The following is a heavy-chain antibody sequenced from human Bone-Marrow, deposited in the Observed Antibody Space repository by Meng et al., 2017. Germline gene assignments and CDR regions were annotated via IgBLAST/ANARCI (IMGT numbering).Heavy chain of an antibody. Sequence: GGSLRLSCAASGFTFSSYAMTWVSQAPGKGLEWVSAIKSTADVTYYADSVKGRFTITRDNSKHTGGLQMGSLRAEDTATYYCVRAGCSSNSHYCFREWGQGTPVTVSS. V-gene: IGHV3-23*01. CDR1: GFTFSSYA. CDR2: IKSTADVT. J-gene: IGHJ4*02. CDR3: VRAGCSSNSHYCFRE. D-gene: IGHD2-2*01.